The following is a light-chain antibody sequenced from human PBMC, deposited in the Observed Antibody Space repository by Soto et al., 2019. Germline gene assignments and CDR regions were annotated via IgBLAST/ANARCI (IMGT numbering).Light chain of an antibody. CDR2: DVT. CDR3: CSYAGSYPFV. V-gene: IGLV2-11*01. Sequence: QSVLTQPRSVSGSPGQSVTISCTGTSSDVGVYNYVSWYQQHPGKAPKLMIYDVTKRPSGVPDRFSGSKSANTASLTISGLQAEDEADYYCCSYAGSYPFVFGTGTKVTVL. J-gene: IGLJ1*01. CDR1: SSDVGVYNY.